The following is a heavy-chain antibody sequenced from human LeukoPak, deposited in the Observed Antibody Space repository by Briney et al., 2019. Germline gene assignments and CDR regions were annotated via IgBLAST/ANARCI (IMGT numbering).Heavy chain of an antibody. CDR3: ARAEYSSHCDY. CDR1: GYTFTGYY. J-gene: IGHJ4*02. V-gene: IGHV1-18*04. CDR2: ISAYNGNT. D-gene: IGHD6-6*01. Sequence: ASVKVSCKASGYTFTGYYMHWVRQAPGQGLEWMGWISAYNGNTNYAQKLQGRVTMTTDTSTSTAYMELRSLRSDDTAVYYCARAEYSSHCDYWGQGTLVTVSS.